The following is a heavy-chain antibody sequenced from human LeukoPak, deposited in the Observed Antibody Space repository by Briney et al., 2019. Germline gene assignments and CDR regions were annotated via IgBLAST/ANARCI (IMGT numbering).Heavy chain of an antibody. V-gene: IGHV3-11*01. D-gene: IGHD3-10*01. CDR2: ISSSGSNI. J-gene: IGHJ4*02. CDR3: ARERLLWFGEPEGSDY. Sequence: GGSLRLSCAASGFTFSDYYMSWIRQAPGKGLEWVSYISSSGSNIYYADSVKGRFTISRDNAKNSLYLQMNSLRAEDTAVYYCARERLLWFGEPEGSDYWGQGTLVTVSS. CDR1: GFTFSDYY.